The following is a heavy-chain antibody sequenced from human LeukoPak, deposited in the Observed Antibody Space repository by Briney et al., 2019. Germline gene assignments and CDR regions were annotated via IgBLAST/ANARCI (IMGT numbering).Heavy chain of an antibody. CDR2: MNPNSGNT. CDR1: GYTYTSYD. V-gene: IGHV1-8*01. Sequence: ASVKVSCKSSGYTYTSYDINWVRHTIGKGLDRNGWMNPNSGNTGYAQKFQDRVTMTRNTSISTAYMELSSLRSEDTAVYYCARPPGSGYSFDYWGQGTLVTVSS. J-gene: IGHJ4*02. D-gene: IGHD3-22*01. CDR3: ARPPGSGYSFDY.